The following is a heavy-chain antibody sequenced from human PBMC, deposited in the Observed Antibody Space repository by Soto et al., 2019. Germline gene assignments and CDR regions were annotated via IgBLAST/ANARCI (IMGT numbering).Heavy chain of an antibody. Sequence: EVQLVESGGGLVQPGGSLRLSCAASGFTVSNNYMRWVRQAPGKGLEWVSLIYSGGATYYADSVKGRFTISRHNSKNTLDLQMNSLRAEDTAVYYCARDGTYNWVGGEGTLVTVCS. V-gene: IGHV3-66*01. J-gene: IGHJ4*02. CDR2: IYSGGAT. CDR3: ARDGTYNWV. D-gene: IGHD1-1*01. CDR1: GFTVSNNY.